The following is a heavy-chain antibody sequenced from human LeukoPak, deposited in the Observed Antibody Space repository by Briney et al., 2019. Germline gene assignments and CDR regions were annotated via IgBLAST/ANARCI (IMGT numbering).Heavy chain of an antibody. CDR2: VYYSGST. V-gene: IGHV4-39*01. Sequence: TSETLSLTCTVSGGSISSSSYHWAWIRQPPGKRLEWIGSVYYSGSTYYNPSLKSRVSISVDTSKNQFSLKVTSVTATDTSMYYCARVSGYCSAGSCYSSTFDSWGQGTLVTVSS. CDR1: GGSISSSSYH. CDR3: ARVSGYCSAGSCYSSTFDS. D-gene: IGHD2-15*01. J-gene: IGHJ4*02.